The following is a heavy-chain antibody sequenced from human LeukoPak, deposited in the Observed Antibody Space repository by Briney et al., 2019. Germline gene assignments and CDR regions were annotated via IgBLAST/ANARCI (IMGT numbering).Heavy chain of an antibody. CDR1: GGSISTYY. V-gene: IGHV4-59*01. CDR3: ATSQSWLVPYSFDY. CDR2: VYYSGST. Sequence: SETLSHTCTVSGGSISTYYWTWIRQPPGKGLESIGKVYYSGSTNYNPSLKSRVTISVDTSKNQFSLKLRSVTAADTAVYYCATSQSWLVPYSFDYWGQGTLVTVSS. J-gene: IGHJ4*02. D-gene: IGHD6-19*01.